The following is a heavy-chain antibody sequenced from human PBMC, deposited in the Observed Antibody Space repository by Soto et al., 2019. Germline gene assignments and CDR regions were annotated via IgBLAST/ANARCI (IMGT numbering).Heavy chain of an antibody. J-gene: IGHJ4*01. CDR1: GFTFSSYG. D-gene: IGHD1-26*01. CDR3: AKDFPSGCYVY. Sequence: GGSLRLSCAASGFTFSSYGMHWVRQAPGKGLEWVAVISYDGSNKYYADSVKGRFTISRDNSKNTLYLQMNSLRAEDTAVYYCAKDFPSGCYVYWGHATLVPVYS. V-gene: IGHV3-30*18. CDR2: ISYDGSNK.